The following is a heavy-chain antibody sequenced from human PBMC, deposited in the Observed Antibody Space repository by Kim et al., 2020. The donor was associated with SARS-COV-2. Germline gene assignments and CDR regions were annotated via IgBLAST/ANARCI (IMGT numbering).Heavy chain of an antibody. CDR3: LGGFYFDY. V-gene: IGHV1-3*01. Sequence: GKGNTIYSQKVHGRVTFTTDTSASTAYMELSFLRSEDSAVYYCLGGFYFDYWGQGTLVTVSS. J-gene: IGHJ4*02. CDR2: GKGNT. D-gene: IGHD3-16*01.